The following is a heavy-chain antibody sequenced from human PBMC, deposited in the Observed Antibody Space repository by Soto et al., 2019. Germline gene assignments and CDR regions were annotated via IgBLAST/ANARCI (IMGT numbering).Heavy chain of an antibody. D-gene: IGHD1-26*01. CDR3: AKDGIPSNILDY. CDR2: ISYDGSNK. V-gene: IGHV3-30*18. J-gene: IGHJ4*02. CDR1: GFTFSSYG. Sequence: QVQLVESGGGVVQPGRSLRLSCAASGFTFSSYGRHWVRQAPGKGLEWVAVISYDGSNKYYADSVKGRFTISRDNSKNTLYLQMNSLRAEDTAVYYSAKDGIPSNILDYWGQGTLVTVSS.